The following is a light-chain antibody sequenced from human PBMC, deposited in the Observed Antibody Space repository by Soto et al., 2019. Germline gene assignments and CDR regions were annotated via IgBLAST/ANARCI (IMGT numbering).Light chain of an antibody. V-gene: IGKV4-1*01. J-gene: IGKJ1*01. CDR3: QQYYSAPWT. CDR1: QSVLYSSNNMNY. CDR2: WAS. Sequence: DVVLTQSPDSLAVSLGESATINCKSSQSVLYSSNNMNYLAWYQQKAGQPPTLLIYWASTRESGVPDRFGGSGSGTEFTLTISSLQAEDVAVYYCQQYYSAPWTFGQGTKVEIK.